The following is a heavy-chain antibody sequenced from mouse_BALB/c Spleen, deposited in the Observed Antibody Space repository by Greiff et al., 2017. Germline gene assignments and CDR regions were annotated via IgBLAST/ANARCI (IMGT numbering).Heavy chain of an antibody. CDR2: INPSTGYT. J-gene: IGHJ3*01. CDR1: GYTFTSYW. Sequence: VQLQESGAELAKPGASVKMSCKASGYTFTSYWMHWVKQRPGQGLEWIGYINPSTGYTEYNQKFKDKATLTADKSSSTAYMQLSSLTSEDSAVYYCARSSPNWAWFAYWGQGTLVTVSA. CDR3: ARSSPNWAWFAY. D-gene: IGHD4-1*01. V-gene: IGHV1-7*01.